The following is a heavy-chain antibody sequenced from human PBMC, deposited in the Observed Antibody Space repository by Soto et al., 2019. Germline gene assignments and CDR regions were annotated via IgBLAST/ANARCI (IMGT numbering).Heavy chain of an antibody. Sequence: ASVKVSCKASGYTFTSYDINWVRQATGQGLEWMGWMNPNSGNTGYAQKFQGRVTMTRNTSISTAYTELSSLRSEDTAVYYCAREGVVAATRGYYYYYYMDVWGKGTTVTVSS. CDR3: AREGVVAATRGYYYYYYMDV. D-gene: IGHD2-15*01. V-gene: IGHV1-8*01. CDR1: GYTFTSYD. J-gene: IGHJ6*03. CDR2: MNPNSGNT.